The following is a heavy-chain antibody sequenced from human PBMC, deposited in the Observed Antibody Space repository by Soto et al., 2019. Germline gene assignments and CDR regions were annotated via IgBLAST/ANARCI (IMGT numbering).Heavy chain of an antibody. D-gene: IGHD6-19*01. V-gene: IGHV1-18*04. Sequence: ASVKVSCKASGYSFINYGIGWVRQAPGQGLEWMGWITVNSGNTNYPQKFQGRVTMATDTSTSTAYMELRSLTSDDTAIYYCGRGLGGGWYYFDYWGPGTLVTVSS. CDR1: GYSFINYG. J-gene: IGHJ4*02. CDR2: ITVNSGNT. CDR3: GRGLGGGWYYFDY.